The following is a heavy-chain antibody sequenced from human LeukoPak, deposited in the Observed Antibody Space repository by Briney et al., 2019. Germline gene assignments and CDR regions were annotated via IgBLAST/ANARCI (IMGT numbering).Heavy chain of an antibody. CDR1: GFTFSIYG. J-gene: IGHJ4*02. CDR2: RKQDGSEK. D-gene: IGHD6-13*01. CDR3: ARDLWYSSSWYVPGFDY. V-gene: IGHV3-7*04. Sequence: GGSLRLPCAASGFTFSIYGMSWVRQAPGKGLEWVANRKQDGSEKYYVDSVKGRFTISRDNAKKSLYLQMNSLRVEDTAVYYCARDLWYSSSWYVPGFDYWGQGILVTVSS.